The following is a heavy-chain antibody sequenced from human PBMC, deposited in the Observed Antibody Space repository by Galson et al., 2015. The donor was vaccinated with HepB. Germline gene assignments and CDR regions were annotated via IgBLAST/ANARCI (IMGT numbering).Heavy chain of an antibody. J-gene: IGHJ3*02. CDR2: IFHSEGT. CDR1: GGSSRSYY. D-gene: IGHD5-12*01. CDR3: ARLGGATNPLTAFDI. Sequence: TLSLTCTVSGGSSRSYYWSWIRQPPGKGLEWIGHIFHSEGTNYNPSLKSRVTISINTSKNQVSLKLSSVTAADTAVYYCARLGGATNPLTAFDIWGQGTMVIVSS. V-gene: IGHV4-59*08.